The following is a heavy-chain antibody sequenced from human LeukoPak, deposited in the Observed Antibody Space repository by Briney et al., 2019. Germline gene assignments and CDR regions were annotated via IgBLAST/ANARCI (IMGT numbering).Heavy chain of an antibody. D-gene: IGHD3-10*01. Sequence: PGGSLRLSCAASGFTFDDYGMSWVRQAPGKGLEWVSGINWNGGSTGYADSVKGRFTISRDNAKNSLYLQMNSLRAEDTAVYYCARGGVLWFGELSPTYFDYWGQGTLVTVSS. CDR1: GFTFDDYG. V-gene: IGHV3-20*04. CDR3: ARGGVLWFGELSPTYFDY. J-gene: IGHJ4*02. CDR2: INWNGGST.